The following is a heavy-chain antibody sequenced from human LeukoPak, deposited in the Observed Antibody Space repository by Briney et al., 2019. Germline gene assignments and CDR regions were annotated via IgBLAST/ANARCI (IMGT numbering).Heavy chain of an antibody. D-gene: IGHD2-2*01. V-gene: IGHV3-53*01. Sequence: GGSLRLSCAASGFTVSSNYMSWVRQAPGKGLEWISVLYSGGNTYYAESVSGRFTISRDNSENTLYLHMNSLRPEDTAMYYCARDKSCTSTSCYGWYYDSWGQGTLVTVSS. CDR1: GFTVSSNY. CDR3: ARDKSCTSTSCYGWYYDS. J-gene: IGHJ4*02. CDR2: LYSGGNT.